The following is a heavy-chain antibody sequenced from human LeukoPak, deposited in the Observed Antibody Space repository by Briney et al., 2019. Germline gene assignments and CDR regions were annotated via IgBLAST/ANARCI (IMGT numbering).Heavy chain of an antibody. Sequence: PGGSLRLSCAASGFTFSSYGMHWVRQAPGKGLEWVAVISYDGTNKFYVDSLKGRFTISRDNSKNTLYLQMKSLRAEDTAVYYCAKNCYYGSGTYTDYWSQGTLVTV. CDR2: ISYDGTNK. D-gene: IGHD3-10*01. CDR1: GFTFSSYG. J-gene: IGHJ4*02. V-gene: IGHV3-30*18. CDR3: AKNCYYGSGTYTDY.